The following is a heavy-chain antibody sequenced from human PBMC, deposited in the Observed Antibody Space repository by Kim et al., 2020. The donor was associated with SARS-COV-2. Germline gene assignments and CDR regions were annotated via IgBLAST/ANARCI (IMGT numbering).Heavy chain of an antibody. V-gene: IGHV3-74*01. CDR3: AKNDILDM. CDR1: GFTFRGSW. Sequence: GGSLRLSCATSGFTFRGSWMHWVRQVPGKGLMWVSRINDDGTSTSYADSVRGRFIISRDNRKNTLYLQMNGVRGDDSAIYYCAKNDILDMWGQGTRVTVSS. CDR2: INDDGTST. J-gene: IGHJ3*02.